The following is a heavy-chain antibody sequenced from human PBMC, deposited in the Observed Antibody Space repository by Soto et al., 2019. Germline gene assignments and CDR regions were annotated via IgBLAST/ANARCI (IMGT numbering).Heavy chain of an antibody. D-gene: IGHD3-10*01. J-gene: IGHJ5*02. V-gene: IGHV1-18*01. CDR2: INNYSGNT. CDR3: ARTYYYGSGTYYRFDP. Sequence: ASVKVSCKTSGYTFSSYGISWVRQAPGQGLEWMGWINNYSGNTKYAQKLQGRVTMTTDTSTSTAYMEVRSLTYDDTAVYYCARTYYYGSGTYYRFDPWGQGTLVTVSS. CDR1: GYTFSSYG.